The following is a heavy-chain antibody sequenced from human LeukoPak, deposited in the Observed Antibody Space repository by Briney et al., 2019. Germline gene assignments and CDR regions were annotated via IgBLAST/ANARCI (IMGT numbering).Heavy chain of an antibody. J-gene: IGHJ4*02. CDR2: IYTSGTT. V-gene: IGHV4-4*07. D-gene: IGHD2-2*02. CDR3: ARHGDCSSTSCYMNY. CDR1: GGSISNYD. Sequence: PSETLSLTCTVSGGSISNYDWSWIRQPAGKGLEWIGRIYTSGTTNYNPSLKSRVTMSVDTSKNQFSLKLSSVTAADTAVYYCARHGDCSSTSCYMNYWGQGTLVTVSS.